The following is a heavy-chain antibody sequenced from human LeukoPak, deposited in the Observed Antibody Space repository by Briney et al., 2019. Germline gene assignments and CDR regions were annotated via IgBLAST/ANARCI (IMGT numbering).Heavy chain of an antibody. CDR2: INHSRST. Sequence: PSETLSLXCAVYGGSFSGYYWSWIRQPPGKELEWIGEINHSRSTNYNPSLKSRVTISVDTSKNQFSLKLSSVTAADTAVYYCVRGYGDFWSGSYGDWGQGTLVTVSS. CDR1: GGSFSGYY. D-gene: IGHD3-3*01. V-gene: IGHV4-34*01. J-gene: IGHJ4*02. CDR3: VRGYGDFWSGSYGD.